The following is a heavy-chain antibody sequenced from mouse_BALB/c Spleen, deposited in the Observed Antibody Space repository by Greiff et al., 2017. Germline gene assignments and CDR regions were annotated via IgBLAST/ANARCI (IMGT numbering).Heavy chain of an antibody. Sequence: DVQLVESGGGLVQPGGSRKLSCAASGFTFSSFGMHWVRQAPEKGLEWVAYISSGSSTIYYADTVKGRFTISRDNPKNTLFLQMTSLRSEDTAMYYCARSPSYYDFAYWGQGTLVTVSA. CDR1: GFTFSSFG. CDR2: ISSGSSTI. CDR3: ARSPSYYDFAY. D-gene: IGHD2-4*01. V-gene: IGHV5-17*02. J-gene: IGHJ3*01.